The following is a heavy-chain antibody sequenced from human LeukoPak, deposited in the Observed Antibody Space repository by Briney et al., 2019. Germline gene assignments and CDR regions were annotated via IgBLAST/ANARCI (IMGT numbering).Heavy chain of an antibody. Sequence: GGSLRLSCAASGFTFNNYGLHWVRQAPGKGLEGVTFIPYDGSDRFYADSVKGRFTISRDNSKNTLYLQMNSLRAEDTALYYCARLLGYYFDFWGQGTLVTVSS. CDR2: IPYDGSDR. CDR3: ARLLGYYFDF. CDR1: GFTFNNYG. V-gene: IGHV3-30*03. D-gene: IGHD3-10*01. J-gene: IGHJ4*02.